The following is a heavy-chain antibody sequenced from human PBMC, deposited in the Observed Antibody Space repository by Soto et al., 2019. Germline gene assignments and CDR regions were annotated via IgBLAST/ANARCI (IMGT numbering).Heavy chain of an antibody. CDR3: ARDRVYDILTGYYRGIAGYYGMDV. D-gene: IGHD3-9*01. V-gene: IGHV1-2*02. J-gene: IGHJ6*02. Sequence: GASVKVSCKASGYTFTGYYMHWVRQAPGQGLEWMGWINPNSGGTNYAQKFQGRVTMTRDTSISTAYMELSRLRSDDTAVYYCARDRVYDILTGYYRGIAGYYGMDVWGQGTTVTVSS. CDR2: INPNSGGT. CDR1: GYTFTGYY.